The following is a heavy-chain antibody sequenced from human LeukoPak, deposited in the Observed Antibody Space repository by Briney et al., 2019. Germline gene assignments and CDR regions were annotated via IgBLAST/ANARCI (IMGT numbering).Heavy chain of an antibody. V-gene: IGHV3-23*01. CDR3: AKDTSSWYSYFQH. CDR1: GFTFSSYA. Sequence: GGSLRLSCAASGFTFSSYAMSWVRQAPGKGLEWVSAISGSGGGTYYADSVKGRFSISRDNSKNTLYLQMNSLRAEDTAVYYCAKDTSSWYSYFQHWARAPWSPSPQ. J-gene: IGHJ1*01. D-gene: IGHD6-13*01. CDR2: ISGSGGGT.